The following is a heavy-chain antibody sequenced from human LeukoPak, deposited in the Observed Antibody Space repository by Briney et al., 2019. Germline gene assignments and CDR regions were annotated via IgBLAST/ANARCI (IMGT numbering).Heavy chain of an antibody. CDR1: GFTFSDYY. CDR2: ISRNSYT. CDR3: ARDQFGELVVCTFHI. D-gene: IGHD3-10*01. Sequence: PGGSLRLSCAASGFTFSDYYMSWIRQAPGKGLEWVSYISRNSYTNYADSVKGRFTISRDNAKNSLYLQMASLRAEDTAVYYCARDQFGELVVCTFHIWGQGTMVTVSS. J-gene: IGHJ3*02. V-gene: IGHV3-11*06.